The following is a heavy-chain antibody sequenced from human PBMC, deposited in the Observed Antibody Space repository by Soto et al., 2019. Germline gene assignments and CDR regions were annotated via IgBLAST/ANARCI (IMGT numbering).Heavy chain of an antibody. CDR1: GSTVSSNY. V-gene: IGHV3-53*04. J-gene: IGHJ2*01. D-gene: IGHD6-13*01. Sequence: PGGSLRLSCAASGSTVSSNYMSWVRQAPGKGLEWVSFIYSGGSTYYADSVKGRFTISRHNSKNTLYLQMNSLRAEDTALYYCAREVAAAGTDWYFDLWGRGTLVTVSS. CDR2: IYSGGST. CDR3: AREVAAAGTDWYFDL.